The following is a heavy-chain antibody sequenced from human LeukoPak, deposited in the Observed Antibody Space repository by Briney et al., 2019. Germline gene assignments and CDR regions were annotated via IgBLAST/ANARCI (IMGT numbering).Heavy chain of an antibody. CDR3: ARASSDGIIPAATSFDC. V-gene: IGHV3-53*01. D-gene: IGHD2-2*01. J-gene: IGHJ4*02. CDR1: GFTVSSNY. Sequence: PGGSLRLSCAASGFTVSSNYMSWVRQAPGKGLEWVSVIYSGGSTYYADSVKGRFIISRDNSKNTWYLQMNSLRVEDTAVYYCARASSDGIIPAATSFDCWGQGTLVTVSS. CDR2: IYSGGST.